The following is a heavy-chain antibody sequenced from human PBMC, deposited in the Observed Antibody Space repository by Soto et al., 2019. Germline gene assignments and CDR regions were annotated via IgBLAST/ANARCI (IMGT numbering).Heavy chain of an antibody. CDR2: ISSSGGII. CDR3: AREGSVSSSDYYAYYYGMDV. J-gene: IGHJ6*02. V-gene: IGHV3-48*03. CDR1: GFTFSNYD. Sequence: HPGGSLRLSCAASGFTFSNYDINWVRQAPGKGPEWISHISSSGGIIYYADSVKGRFTISRDNAKNSLYLQMNSLRGEDTAVYYCAREGSVSSSDYYAYYYGMDVWGQGPTVTVSS. D-gene: IGHD3-10*01.